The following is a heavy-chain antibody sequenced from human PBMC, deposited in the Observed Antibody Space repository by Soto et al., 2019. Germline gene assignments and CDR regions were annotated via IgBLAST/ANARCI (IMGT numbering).Heavy chain of an antibody. V-gene: IGHV3-7*05. CDR3: ARGGWLGDPYYFDY. CDR1: GFTFSSYW. D-gene: IGHD4-17*01. Sequence: GGSLRLSCAASGFTFSSYWMSWVRQAPGKGLEWVANIKQDGSEKYYVDSEKGRFTISRDNAKNSLYLQMNSLRAEDTAVYYCARGGWLGDPYYFDYWGQGTLVTVSS. J-gene: IGHJ4*02. CDR2: IKQDGSEK.